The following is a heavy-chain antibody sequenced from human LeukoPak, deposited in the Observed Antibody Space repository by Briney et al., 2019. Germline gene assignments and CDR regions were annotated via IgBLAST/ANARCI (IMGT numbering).Heavy chain of an antibody. CDR2: IYYSGST. Sequence: SETLSLTCTVSGGSISSGDYYWSWIRQPPGKGLEWIGYIYYSGSTYCNPSLKSRVTISVDASKNQFSLKLSSVTAADTAVYYCARDPTTVTTIFDPWGQGTLVTVSS. J-gene: IGHJ5*02. D-gene: IGHD4-17*01. CDR1: GGSISSGDYY. V-gene: IGHV4-30-4*01. CDR3: ARDPTTVTTIFDP.